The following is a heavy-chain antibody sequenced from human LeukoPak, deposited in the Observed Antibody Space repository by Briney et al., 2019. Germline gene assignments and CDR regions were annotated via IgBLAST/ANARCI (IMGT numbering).Heavy chain of an antibody. CDR3: AGLRGKITSIDY. CDR2: INSDGSTT. CDR1: EFTFSSYW. J-gene: IGHJ4*02. V-gene: IGHV3-74*03. D-gene: IGHD1-20*01. Sequence: AGGSLRLSCVASEFTFSSYWMHWVRQAPGEGLVWVSVINSDGSTTLYADSVKGRFTISRDNAKNTLYLQMSSLRAEDTAVYYSAGLRGKITSIDYWGQGTLVTVSS.